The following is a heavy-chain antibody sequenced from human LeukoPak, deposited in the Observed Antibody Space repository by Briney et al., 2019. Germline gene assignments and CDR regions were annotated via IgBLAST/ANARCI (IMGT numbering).Heavy chain of an antibody. CDR2: ISTYNGNT. CDR3: ARRVAVAGGFDY. Sequence: RWASVKVSCKASGYTFTTYGISWVRQAPGQGLEWMGWISTYNGNTNYAQKFQGRVTMTRDTSISTAYMELSRLRSDDTAVYYCARRVAVAGGFDYWGQGTLVTVSS. J-gene: IGHJ4*02. CDR1: GYTFTTYG. D-gene: IGHD6-19*01. V-gene: IGHV1-18*01.